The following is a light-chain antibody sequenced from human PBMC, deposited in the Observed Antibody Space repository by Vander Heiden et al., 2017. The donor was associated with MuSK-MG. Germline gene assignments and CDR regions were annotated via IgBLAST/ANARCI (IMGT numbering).Light chain of an antibody. Sequence: SYVLTQPPSVSVAPGQTARITCGGNNIGSKSVHWYQQKPGQAPVLVVYDDSDRAAGTPERFSGSNSGNTATLTISRGEAGDEDDYYCQVWDSSRGVFGGGTKLTVL. J-gene: IGLJ2*01. V-gene: IGLV3-21*02. CDR1: NIGSKS. CDR2: DDS. CDR3: QVWDSSRGV.